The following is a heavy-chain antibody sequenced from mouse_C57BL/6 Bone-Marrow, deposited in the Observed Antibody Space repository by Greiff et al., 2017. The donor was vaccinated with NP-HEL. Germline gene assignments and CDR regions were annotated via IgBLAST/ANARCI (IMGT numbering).Heavy chain of an antibody. CDR2: IYPGNSDT. V-gene: IGHV1-5*01. CDR1: GYTFTSYW. CDR3: TTTYYYGSFYYFDY. D-gene: IGHD1-1*01. J-gene: IGHJ2*01. Sequence: EVQLHHSVTVLARPGASVKMSCKTSGYTFTSYWMHWVKQRPGQGLEWIGAIYPGNSDTSYNQKFKGKAKLTAVTSASTAYMELSSLTNEDSAVYYCTTTYYYGSFYYFDYWGQGTTLTVSS.